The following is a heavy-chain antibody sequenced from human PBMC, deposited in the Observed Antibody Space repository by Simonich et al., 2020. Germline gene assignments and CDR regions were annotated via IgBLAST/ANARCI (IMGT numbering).Heavy chain of an antibody. V-gene: IGHV3-21*01. CDR1: GFTFSSYS. CDR3: ARGIVGASGAFDI. Sequence: EVQLVESGGGLVKPGGSLRLSCAASGFTFSSYSMNWVRQAPGKGLEWVSSISSSSSYIYHADSVKGRFTISRDNAKNSLYLQMNSLRAEDTAVYYCARGIVGASGAFDIWGQGTMVTVSS. D-gene: IGHD1-26*01. J-gene: IGHJ3*02. CDR2: ISSSSSYI.